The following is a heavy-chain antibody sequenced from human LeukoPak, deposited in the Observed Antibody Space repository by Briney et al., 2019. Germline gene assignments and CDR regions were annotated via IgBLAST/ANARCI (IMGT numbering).Heavy chain of an antibody. Sequence: GGSLRLSCAASGITVYNNYMSWVRQAPGKGLEWVSVIYSGGSTYYADSVKGRFTISRDNSKNTLFLQMNSLRAEDTAIYYCAKGPLIEVAGTTWDYWGQGTLVTVSS. V-gene: IGHV3-53*01. CDR1: GITVYNNY. CDR2: IYSGGST. J-gene: IGHJ4*02. CDR3: AKGPLIEVAGTTWDY. D-gene: IGHD6-19*01.